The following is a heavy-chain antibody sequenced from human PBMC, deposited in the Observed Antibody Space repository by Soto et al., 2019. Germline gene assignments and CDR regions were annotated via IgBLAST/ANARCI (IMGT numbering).Heavy chain of an antibody. Sequence: SVKVSCKASGCTFSSYAISWVRQAPGQGLEWMGGIIPIFGTANYAQKFQGRVTITADESTSTAYMELSSLRSEDTAVYYCARNYDILTGSTYYYYGMDVWGQGTTVTV. J-gene: IGHJ6*02. CDR2: IIPIFGTA. CDR1: GCTFSSYA. D-gene: IGHD3-9*01. V-gene: IGHV1-69*13. CDR3: ARNYDILTGSTYYYYGMDV.